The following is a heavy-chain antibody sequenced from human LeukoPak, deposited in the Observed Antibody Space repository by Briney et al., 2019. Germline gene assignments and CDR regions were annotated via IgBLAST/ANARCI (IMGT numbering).Heavy chain of an antibody. CDR1: GFTFSSYN. J-gene: IGHJ3*02. Sequence: PGGSLRLSCAASGFTFSSYNMNWVRQAPGEGLEWVSSISSSSSYISYADSVRGRFTISRDNAKNSLYLQMNSLRAEDTAVYYCARVGQLPRAFDIWGQGTMVTVS. CDR2: ISSSSSYI. CDR3: ARVGQLPRAFDI. V-gene: IGHV3-21*01. D-gene: IGHD2-2*01.